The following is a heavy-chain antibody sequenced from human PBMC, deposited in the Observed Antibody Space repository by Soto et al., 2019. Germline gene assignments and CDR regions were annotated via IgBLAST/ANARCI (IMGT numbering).Heavy chain of an antibody. D-gene: IGHD3-9*01. V-gene: IGHV1-18*04. CDR3: VRQYYDIWTDYPDFDS. Sequence: ASVQVSFKASGYTFTKYDISWVRQAPGQGLEWLGLISPNSGRPSYAQKCEGRVTMTTDTSTTTAYLELRSLRSDDKAVYYCVRQYYDIWTDYPDFDSWGQGSLVTVSP. CDR2: ISPNSGRP. CDR1: GYTFTKYD. J-gene: IGHJ4*02.